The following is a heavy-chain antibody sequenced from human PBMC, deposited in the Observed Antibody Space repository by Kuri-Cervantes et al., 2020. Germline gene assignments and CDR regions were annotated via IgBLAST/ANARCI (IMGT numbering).Heavy chain of an antibody. V-gene: IGHV3-48*04. D-gene: IGHD4-17*01. CDR1: GFTFSSYS. CDR3: ARSFTRPGSRSAYYFDY. CDR2: ISSSGSTI. Sequence: GESLKISCAASGFTFSSYSMNWVRQAPGKGLEWVSYISSSGSTIYYADSVKGRFTISRDNAKNSLYLQMNSLRAEDTAVYYCARSFTRPGSRSAYYFDYWGQGTLVTVSS. J-gene: IGHJ4*02.